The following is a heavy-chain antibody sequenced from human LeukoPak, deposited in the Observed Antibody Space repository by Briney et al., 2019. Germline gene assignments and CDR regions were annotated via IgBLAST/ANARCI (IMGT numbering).Heavy chain of an antibody. J-gene: IGHJ5*02. Sequence: SEALSLTCTVSGGSISSSSYYWGWIRQPPGKGLEWIGSIYYSGSTYYNRSLKSRVTISVDTSKNQFSLKLSSVTAADTAVYYCARHYYDSSGYSINWFDPWGQGTLVTVSS. CDR2: IYYSGST. CDR1: GGSISSSSYY. V-gene: IGHV4-39*01. CDR3: ARHYYDSSGYSINWFDP. D-gene: IGHD3-22*01.